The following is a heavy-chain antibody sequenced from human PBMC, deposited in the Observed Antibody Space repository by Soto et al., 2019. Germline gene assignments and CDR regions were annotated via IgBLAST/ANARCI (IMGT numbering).Heavy chain of an antibody. CDR3: ASTPYYYGSGSYYSNFDY. J-gene: IGHJ4*02. V-gene: IGHV4-34*01. D-gene: IGHD3-10*01. CDR2: INHSGST. CDR1: GGSFSGYY. Sequence: QVQLQQWGAGLLKPSETLSLTCAVYGGSFSGYYWSWIRQPPGKGLEWIGEINHSGSTNYNPSLKSRFTISVDTSKNQFSLKLSSVTAADTAVYYCASTPYYYGSGSYYSNFDYWGQGTLVTVSS.